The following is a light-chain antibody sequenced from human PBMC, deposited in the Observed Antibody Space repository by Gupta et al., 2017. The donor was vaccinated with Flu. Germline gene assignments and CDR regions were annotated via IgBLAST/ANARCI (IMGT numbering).Light chain of an antibody. J-gene: IGKJ5*01. CDR2: AAS. CDR3: QQYGYYPIT. V-gene: IGKV1-16*01. CDR1: QDICNH. Sequence: DIQMTQSAYSLSAFAGDRVLLTCRASQDICNHLARFQQKPGKAPKSLVYAASSLQSGDPSRVSGSGSGTDFTLTISSLQPEEFSAYYCQQYGYYPITFGQGTQVEIK.